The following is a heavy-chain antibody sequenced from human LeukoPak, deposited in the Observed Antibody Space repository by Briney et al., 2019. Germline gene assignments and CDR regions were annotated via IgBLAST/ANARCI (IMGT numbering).Heavy chain of an antibody. CDR1: GFTFDDYA. D-gene: IGHD3-22*01. CDR2: ISWNSGSI. J-gene: IGHJ4*02. V-gene: IGHV3-9*01. CDR3: AKDKDYYDSSGFIDY. Sequence: GGSLRLSCAASGFTFDDYAMHWVRQAPGKGLEWVSGISWNSGSIGYADSVKGRFTISRVNAKNSLYLQMNSLRAEDTALYYCAKDKDYYDSSGFIDYWGQGTLVTVSS.